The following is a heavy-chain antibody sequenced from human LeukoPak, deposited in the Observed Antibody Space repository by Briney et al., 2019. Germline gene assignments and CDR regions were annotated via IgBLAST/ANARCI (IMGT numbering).Heavy chain of an antibody. V-gene: IGHV3-48*04. D-gene: IGHD6-6*01. CDR1: GFTFSDYA. CDR3: ARGAARRGNDYYFDY. Sequence: GGSLRLSCAASGFTFSDYAMNWVRQAPGKGLEWVSYISTSSTTIYYADSVKGRFTISRDNAKNSLYLQMNSLRAEDTAVYYCARGAARRGNDYYFDYWGQGTLVTVSS. J-gene: IGHJ4*02. CDR2: ISTSSTTI.